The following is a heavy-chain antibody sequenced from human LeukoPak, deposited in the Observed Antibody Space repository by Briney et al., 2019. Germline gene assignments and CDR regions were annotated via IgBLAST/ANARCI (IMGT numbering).Heavy chain of an antibody. CDR1: GGSISSYY. V-gene: IGHV4-59*01. CDR2: IYYSGST. CDR3: ARDRLAAERYYYMDV. D-gene: IGHD6-13*01. J-gene: IGHJ6*03. Sequence: PSETLSLTCTVSGGSISSYYWSWVRQPPGEGLEWVGYIYYSGSTNYNPSLKSRVTISVDTSKNQFSLKLSSVTAADTAVYYCARDRLAAERYYYMDVWGKGTTVTVSS.